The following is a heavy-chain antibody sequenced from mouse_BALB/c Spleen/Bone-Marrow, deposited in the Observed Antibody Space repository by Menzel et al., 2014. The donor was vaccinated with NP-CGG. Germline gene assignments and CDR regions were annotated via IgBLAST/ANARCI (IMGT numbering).Heavy chain of an antibody. J-gene: IGHJ2*01. V-gene: IGHV5-17*02. CDR1: GFTFSSFG. CDR3: ARSGSSSGYFDY. D-gene: IGHD1-1*01. CDR2: ISSSSSTV. Sequence: EVKLMESGGGLVQPGGSRKLSCAASGFTFSSFGMHWVRQAPEKGLEWVAYISSSSSTVYYADKVMGRFTISRDNPKNTLCLQMTSLRAEDTGMYYCARSGSSSGYFDYWGQGTTLTVSS.